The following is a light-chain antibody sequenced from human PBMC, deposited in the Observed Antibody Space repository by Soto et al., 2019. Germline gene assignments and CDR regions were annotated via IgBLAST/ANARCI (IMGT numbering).Light chain of an antibody. Sequence: DIQMTQSPSSVSASVGDRVTMTCRASQGISSWLVWYQQKPGKAPKLLIYAASTLQSGVPLSFSGSGSGTDFTLTISSLQAEDFASYYCQQLRSYPSTFGGGTKVDIK. V-gene: IGKV1-12*02. CDR1: QGISSW. J-gene: IGKJ4*01. CDR2: AAS. CDR3: QQLRSYPST.